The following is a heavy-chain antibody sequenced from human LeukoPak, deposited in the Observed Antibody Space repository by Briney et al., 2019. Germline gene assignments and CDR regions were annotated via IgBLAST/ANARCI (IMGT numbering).Heavy chain of an antibody. CDR1: GYTFISND. D-gene: IGHD2-15*01. J-gene: IGHJ5*02. CDR3: ARSHTRNGFCGGGRCYPAVWWFDP. CDR2: IDPKNGNR. V-gene: IGHV1-8*01. Sequence: ASVKVSCKASGYTFISNDINWVRQAPGQGLEWMAWIDPKNGNRGYAQNFQGRVTMTTDTSIGTAYMELSSLRSEDTAVYYCARSHTRNGFCGGGRCYPAVWWFDPWGQGTLVTVSS.